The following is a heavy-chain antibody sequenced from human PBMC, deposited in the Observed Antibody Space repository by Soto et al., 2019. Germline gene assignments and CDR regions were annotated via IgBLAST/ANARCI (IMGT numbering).Heavy chain of an antibody. Sequence: QLQLQESSSGLVKPSQTLSLTCAVSGGSISSGGYSWSWIRQPPGKGLEWIGYIYHSGSTYYNPSLKSRVTRSVDRSQNQFSLKLSSVTAADTAVYYCARGATVRHFDLWGRGTLVTVSS. V-gene: IGHV4-30-2*01. CDR1: GGSISSGGYS. D-gene: IGHD4-17*01. J-gene: IGHJ2*01. CDR2: IYHSGST. CDR3: ARGATVRHFDL.